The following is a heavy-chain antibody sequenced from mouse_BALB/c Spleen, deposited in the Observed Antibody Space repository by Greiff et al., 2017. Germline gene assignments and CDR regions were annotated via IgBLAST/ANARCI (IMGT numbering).Heavy chain of an antibody. J-gene: IGHJ2*01. CDR3: ARGGMSTTDYFDY. Sequence: EVKVVESGGGLVQPGGSLRLSCATSGFTFTDYYMSWVRQPPGKALEWLGFIRNKANGYTTEYSASVKGRFTISRDNSQSILYLQMNTLRAEDSATYYCARGGMSTTDYFDYWGQGTTLTVSS. CDR1: GFTFTDYY. V-gene: IGHV7-3*02. D-gene: IGHD2-4*01. CDR2: IRNKANGYTT.